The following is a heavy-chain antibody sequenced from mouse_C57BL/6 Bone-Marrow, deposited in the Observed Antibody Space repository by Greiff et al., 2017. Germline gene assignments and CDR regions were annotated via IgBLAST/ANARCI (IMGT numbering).Heavy chain of an antibody. CDR3: ARDALYDYEGMDY. Sequence: DVKLVESGGGLVQSGRSLRLSCATSGFTFSDFYMEWVRQAPGKGLEWIAASRNKANDYTTEYSASVKGRFIVSRDTSQSILYLQMNALRAEDTAIYYCARDALYDYEGMDYWGQGTSVTVSS. J-gene: IGHJ4*01. CDR2: SRNKANDYTT. CDR1: GFTFSDFY. D-gene: IGHD2-4*01. V-gene: IGHV7-1*01.